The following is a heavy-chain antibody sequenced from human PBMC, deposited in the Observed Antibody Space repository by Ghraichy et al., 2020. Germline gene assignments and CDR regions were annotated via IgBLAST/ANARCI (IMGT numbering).Heavy chain of an antibody. CDR2: IYYSGST. J-gene: IGHJ3*02. Sequence: SETLSLTCTVSGGSISSSSYYWGWIRQPPGKGLEWIGSIYYSGSTYYNPSLESRVTISVDTSKNQFSLKLSSVTAADTAVYYCARHYDSSPNRAFDIWGQGTMVTVSS. V-gene: IGHV4-39*01. CDR1: GGSISSSSYY. CDR3: ARHYDSSPNRAFDI. D-gene: IGHD3-22*01.